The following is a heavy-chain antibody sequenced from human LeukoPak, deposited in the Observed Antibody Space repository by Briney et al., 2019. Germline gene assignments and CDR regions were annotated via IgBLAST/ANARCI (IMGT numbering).Heavy chain of an antibody. Sequence: SVKVSCKASGGTFSSYAISWVRQAPGQGLEWMGRIIPILGIANYAQKLQGRVTITADKSTSTAYMELSSLRSEDTAVYYCASLGIWFGELTNYYFDYWGQGTLVTVPS. D-gene: IGHD3-10*01. CDR3: ASLGIWFGELTNYYFDY. J-gene: IGHJ4*02. CDR1: GGTFSSYA. CDR2: IIPILGIA. V-gene: IGHV1-69*04.